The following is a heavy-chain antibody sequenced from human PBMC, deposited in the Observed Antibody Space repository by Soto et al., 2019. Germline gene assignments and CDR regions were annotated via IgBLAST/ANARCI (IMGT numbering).Heavy chain of an antibody. CDR3: AIKGGSSGRYYNGFDP. CDR2: LPFDGKTA. V-gene: IGHV3-30*03. CDR1: GFSFKNYG. Sequence: LQLVESGGGVAQPGKSLTLSCAASGFSFKNYGMHWVRQTPGKGLEWLALLPFDGKTAHYADSVRGRFLISRDNSNKTLFLQMRRLTSDDTGVYFCAIKGGSSGRYYNGFDPRGQGTLVIVSS. J-gene: IGHJ5*02. D-gene: IGHD6-19*01.